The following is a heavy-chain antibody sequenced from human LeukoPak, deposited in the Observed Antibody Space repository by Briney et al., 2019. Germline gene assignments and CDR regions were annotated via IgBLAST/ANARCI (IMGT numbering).Heavy chain of an antibody. CDR3: ARVGYSYGYRRNDY. CDR2: IYTSGST. CDR1: GGSISSYY. D-gene: IGHD5-18*01. Sequence: SETLSLTCTVSGGSISSYYWSWIRQPAGKGLEWIGRIYTSGSTNYNPSLKSRVTMSVDTSKNQFSLKLSSVTAADTAVYYCARVGYSYGYRRNDYWGQGTLVTVSS. J-gene: IGHJ4*02. V-gene: IGHV4-4*07.